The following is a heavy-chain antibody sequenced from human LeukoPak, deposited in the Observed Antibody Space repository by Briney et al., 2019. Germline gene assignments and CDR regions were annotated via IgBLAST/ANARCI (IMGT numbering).Heavy chain of an antibody. J-gene: IGHJ5*01. V-gene: IGHV4-39*01. CDR1: GASVTATNYY. CDR3: ARNLRGLPSDS. Sequence: SETLSLTCTVSGASVTATNYYWAWIRQPPGKGLEWLGTVSYNDITYYNPFLLGRVAVSRGTSKTRFSLDLTSVTTEDTAVYFCARNLRGLPSDSWGRGILVTVTS. CDR2: VSYNDIT. D-gene: IGHD4-17*01.